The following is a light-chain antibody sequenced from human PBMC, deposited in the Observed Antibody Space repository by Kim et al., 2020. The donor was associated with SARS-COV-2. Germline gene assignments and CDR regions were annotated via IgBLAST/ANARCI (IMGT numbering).Light chain of an antibody. V-gene: IGKV3-20*01. CDR3: QQYGSSLN. CDR2: DAS. J-gene: IGKJ4*01. CDR1: QSISSRC. Sequence: EIVLTQSPGTLSLSPGERATLSCRASQSISSRCLAWYQQKPGQAPRLLIFDASSRASGIPDRFSGGGSGTDFTLTISRLEPEDFAVYYCQQYGSSLNFGGGTKVDIK.